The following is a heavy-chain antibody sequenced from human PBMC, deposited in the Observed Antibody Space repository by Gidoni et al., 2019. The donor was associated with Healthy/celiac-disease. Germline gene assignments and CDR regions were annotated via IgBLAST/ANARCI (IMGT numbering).Heavy chain of an antibody. V-gene: IGHV3-23*01. CDR2: ISGSGGST. D-gene: IGHD3-10*01. CDR1: GFTFSSYA. Sequence: EVQLLESGGGLVQPGGSLRLSCAASGFTFSSYAMSWVRQAPGKGLEWVSAISGSGGSTYYADSVKGRFTISRDNSKNTLYLQMNSLRAEDTAVYYCAKDHLWFGEFLDAFDIWGQGTMVTVSA. J-gene: IGHJ3*02. CDR3: AKDHLWFGEFLDAFDI.